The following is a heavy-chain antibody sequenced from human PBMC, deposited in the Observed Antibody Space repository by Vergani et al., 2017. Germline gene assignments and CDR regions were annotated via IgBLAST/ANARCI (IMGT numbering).Heavy chain of an antibody. J-gene: IGHJ4*01. Sequence: QVRLQESGPGLVKPSETLSLTCSVSGGSMSGYYWSWIRQPPGKELEWIGDMYHSGSTNYKPSLETRVTISGDTSKNQFSLKLNSVTAADTAVYYCGRVADFYGLGSRLLDLWGQGILVTVSS. V-gene: IGHV4-59*01. D-gene: IGHD3-10*01. CDR1: GGSMSGYY. CDR3: GRVADFYGLGSRLLDL. CDR2: MYHSGST.